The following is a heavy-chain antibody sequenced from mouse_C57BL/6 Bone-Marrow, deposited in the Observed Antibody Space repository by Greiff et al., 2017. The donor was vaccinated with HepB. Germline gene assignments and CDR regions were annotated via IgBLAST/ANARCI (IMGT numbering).Heavy chain of an antibody. J-gene: IGHJ2*01. Sequence: QVQLKESGAELARPGASVKLSCKASGYTFTSYGISWVKQRTGQGLEWIGEIYPRSGNTYYNEKFKGKATLTADKSSSTAYMELRSLTSEDSAVYFCARGYYDYAYFDYWGQGTTLTVSS. CDR2: IYPRSGNT. V-gene: IGHV1-81*01. CDR1: GYTFTSYG. D-gene: IGHD2-4*01. CDR3: ARGYYDYAYFDY.